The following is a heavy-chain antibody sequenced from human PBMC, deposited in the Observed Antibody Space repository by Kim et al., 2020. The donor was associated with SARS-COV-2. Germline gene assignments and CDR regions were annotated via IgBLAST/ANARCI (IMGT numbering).Heavy chain of an antibody. V-gene: IGHV5-10-1*01. D-gene: IGHD2-2*01. Sequence: GESLKISCKGSGYSFTTYWINWVRQMPGKGLEWMGRIDPSDSYTNYSPSFQGHVTISSDKSTSTAYLQWSNLKASDTAMYYCARGYCSSTSCSQNWFDPWGQGTLVTVSS. CDR2: IDPSDSYT. J-gene: IGHJ5*02. CDR1: GYSFTTYW. CDR3: ARGYCSSTSCSQNWFDP.